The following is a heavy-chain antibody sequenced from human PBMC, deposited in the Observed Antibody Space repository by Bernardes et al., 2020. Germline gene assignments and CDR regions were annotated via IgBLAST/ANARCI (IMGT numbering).Heavy chain of an antibody. CDR1: GGTFSSYA. D-gene: IGHD3-10*01. V-gene: IGHV1-69*13. CDR2: IIPIFGTA. J-gene: IGHJ4*02. CDR3: AREDTYYYGSGSYSGYYFDY. Sequence: SVKVSCKASGGTFSSYAISWVRQAPGQGLEWMGGIIPIFGTANYAQKFQGRVTITADESTSTAYMELSSLRSEDTAVYYCAREDTYYYGSGSYSGYYFDYWGQGTLVTVSS.